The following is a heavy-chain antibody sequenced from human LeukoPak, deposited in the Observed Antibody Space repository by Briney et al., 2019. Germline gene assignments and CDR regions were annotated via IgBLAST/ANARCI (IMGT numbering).Heavy chain of an antibody. V-gene: IGHV4-59*08. D-gene: IGHD1/OR15-1a*01. CDR2: ISYSGST. Sequence: PSETLSLTCTVSGGSISSYYWSWIRQPPGKGLEWIGYISYSGSTNYNPSLKSRVTISVDTSKNQFSLKLSSVTAADTGVYYCATNKEYYYGMDVWGQGTTVTVSS. CDR1: GGSISSYY. CDR3: ATNKEYYYGMDV. J-gene: IGHJ6*02.